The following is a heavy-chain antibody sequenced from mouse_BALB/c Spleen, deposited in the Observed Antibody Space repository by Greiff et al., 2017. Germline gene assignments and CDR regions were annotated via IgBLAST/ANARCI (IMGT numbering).Heavy chain of an antibody. Sequence: QVQLQQPGAELVKPGASVKLSCKASGYTFTSYWMHWVKRRPGQGFEWIGEINPSNGGTNYNEKFKRKATLTVDKSSSTAYMQLSSLTSEDSAVYYCTIPLLRLRNAMDYWGQGTSVTVSS. CDR3: TIPLLRLRNAMDY. V-gene: IGHV1S16*01. D-gene: IGHD1-2*01. CDR1: GYTFTSYW. J-gene: IGHJ4*01. CDR2: INPSNGGT.